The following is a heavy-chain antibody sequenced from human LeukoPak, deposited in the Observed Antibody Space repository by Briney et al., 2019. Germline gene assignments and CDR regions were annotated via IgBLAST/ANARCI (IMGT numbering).Heavy chain of an antibody. V-gene: IGHV1-2*02. CDR3: ARVSATVPTH. CDR1: GYTFTGYY. J-gene: IGHJ4*02. CDR2: INPNSGGA. D-gene: IGHD4-17*01. Sequence: ASVKVSCKASGYTFTGYYMHWVRQAPGQGLEWMGWINPNSGGAKYAQKFQGRVTMTRDTSINTAYMELSRLKSDDTGIYYCARVSATVPTHWGQGTLLTVSS.